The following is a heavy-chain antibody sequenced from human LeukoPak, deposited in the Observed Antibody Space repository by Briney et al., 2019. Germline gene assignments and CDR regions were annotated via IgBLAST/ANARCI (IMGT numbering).Heavy chain of an antibody. Sequence: PGGSLRLSCAASGSYMTWVRQAPGKWLEWVSLIYPDGRTYYTDSVKGRFTISRDYSKNTLYLQMNSLRAEDTAVYYCARGIGASWSLDQWGQGTLVTVSS. J-gene: IGHJ4*02. CDR3: ARGIGASWSLDQ. CDR1: GSY. V-gene: IGHV3-53*01. D-gene: IGHD6-13*01. CDR2: IYPDGRT.